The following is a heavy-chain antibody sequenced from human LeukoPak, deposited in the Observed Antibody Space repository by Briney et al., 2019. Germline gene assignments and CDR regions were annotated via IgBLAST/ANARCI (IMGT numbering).Heavy chain of an antibody. CDR2: INHSGST. V-gene: IGHV4-34*01. Sequence: SETLSLTCTVSGGSISSYYWSWIRQPAGKGLEWIGEINHSGSTNYNPSLKSRVTISVDTSKNQFSLKLSSVTAADTAVYYCARVQPENYYGSGSYYKYWGQGTLVTVSS. J-gene: IGHJ4*02. CDR3: ARVQPENYYGSGSYYKY. CDR1: GGSISSYY. D-gene: IGHD3-10*01.